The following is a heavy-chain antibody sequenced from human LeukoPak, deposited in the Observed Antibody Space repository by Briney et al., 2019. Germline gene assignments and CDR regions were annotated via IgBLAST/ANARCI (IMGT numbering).Heavy chain of an antibody. CDR3: ARLSDRGYEIDY. D-gene: IGHD5-12*01. CDR2: IYTSGSA. CDR1: GGSISSYY. V-gene: IGHV4-4*09. J-gene: IGHJ4*02. Sequence: SETLSLTCNVSGGSISSYYWSWIRQPPGKGLVWIGYIYTSGSANYNPSLKSRVTISVDTSKSHFSLKLSSVTAADTAVYYCARLSDRGYEIDYWGQGTLVTVSS.